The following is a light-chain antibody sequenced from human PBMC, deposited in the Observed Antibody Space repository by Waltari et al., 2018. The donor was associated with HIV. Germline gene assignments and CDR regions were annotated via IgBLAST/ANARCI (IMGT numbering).Light chain of an antibody. CDR2: RNN. CDR1: SSNIGSNS. J-gene: IGLJ1*01. CDR3: AAWDDSLSVVYV. V-gene: IGLV1-47*01. Sequence: QSVLTQPPSASGTPGQRVTIPRSGSSSNIGSNSVSWYQQLPGTATKLLIYRNNQRPSGVPDRFSGSKSGTSASLAISGLRSEDEADYYCAAWDDSLSVVYVFGTGTKVTVL.